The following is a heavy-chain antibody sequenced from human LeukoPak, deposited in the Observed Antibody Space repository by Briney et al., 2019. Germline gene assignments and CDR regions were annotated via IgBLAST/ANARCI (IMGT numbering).Heavy chain of an antibody. D-gene: IGHD6-19*01. CDR1: GFTFDDYG. CDR2: INWNGGST. CDR3: ATNPPGIAVAGNGNFDY. J-gene: IGHJ4*02. V-gene: IGHV3-20*04. Sequence: GGSLRLSCAASGFTFDDYGMSWVRQAPGKGLEWVSGINWNGGSTGYADSVKGRFTISRDNAKNSLYLQMNSLRTGDTAFYYCATNPPGIAVAGNGNFDYWGQGTLVTVSS.